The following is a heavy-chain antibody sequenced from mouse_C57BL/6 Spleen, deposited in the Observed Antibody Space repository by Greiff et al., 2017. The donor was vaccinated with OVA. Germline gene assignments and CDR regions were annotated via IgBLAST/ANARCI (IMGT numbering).Heavy chain of an antibody. J-gene: IGHJ1*03. V-gene: IGHV1-15*01. CDR1: GYTFTDYE. D-gene: IGHD2-1*01. CDR3: TSSRGYYGNLLDV. Sequence: QVQLQQSGAELVRPGASVTLSCKASGYTFTDYEMHWVKQTPVHGLEWIGAIDPETGGTAYNQKFKGKAILTADKSSSTAYMELRSLTSEDSAVYYVTSSRGYYGNLLDVWGTGTPVTVSS. CDR2: IDPETGGT.